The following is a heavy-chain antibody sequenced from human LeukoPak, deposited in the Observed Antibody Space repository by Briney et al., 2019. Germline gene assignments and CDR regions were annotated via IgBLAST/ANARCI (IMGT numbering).Heavy chain of an antibody. CDR3: AREWQYQFDY. CDR1: GGSITNTNYY. Sequence: SETLSLTCTVSGGSITNTNYYWAWIRQPPGEGLEWIGSVYHSGITYYTPSLKSRVSISVDTFKNQFSLKVTSVTAADTAVYYCAREWQYQFDYWGQGSLVTVSS. CDR2: VYHSGIT. D-gene: IGHD4-11*01. V-gene: IGHV4-39*07. J-gene: IGHJ4*02.